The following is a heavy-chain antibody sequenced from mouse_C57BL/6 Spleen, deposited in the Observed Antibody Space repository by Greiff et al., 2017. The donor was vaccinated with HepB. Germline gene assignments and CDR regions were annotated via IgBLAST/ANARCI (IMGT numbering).Heavy chain of an antibody. D-gene: IGHD1-1*01. V-gene: IGHV1-54*01. Sequence: QVQLQQSGAELVRPGTSVKVSCKASGYASTNYLIEWVKQRPGQGLEWIGVINPGSGGTNYNEKFKGKATLTADKSSSTAYMQLSSLTSEDSAVYFCASLLYYGSSLFDYWGQGTTLTVSS. CDR3: ASLLYYGSSLFDY. CDR2: INPGSGGT. J-gene: IGHJ2*01. CDR1: GYASTNYL.